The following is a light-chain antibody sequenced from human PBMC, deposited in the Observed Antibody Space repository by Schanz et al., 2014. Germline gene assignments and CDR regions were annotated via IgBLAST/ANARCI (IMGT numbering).Light chain of an antibody. V-gene: IGKV3D-20*02. J-gene: IGKJ2*01. CDR1: QSVTSNY. CDR3: HQRSDWQYT. Sequence: EIVLTQSPGSLSLSPGEGVTLSCRASQSVTSNYLAWYQQKPGQAPRLLIYGASTRAPGIPARFSGSGSGTDFTLTISNLEPEDFAVYYCHQRSDWQYTFGQGTKL. CDR2: GAS.